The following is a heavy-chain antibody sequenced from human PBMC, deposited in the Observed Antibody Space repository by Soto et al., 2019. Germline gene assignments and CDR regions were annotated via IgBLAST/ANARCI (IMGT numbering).Heavy chain of an antibody. J-gene: IGHJ4*02. D-gene: IGHD3-10*01. Sequence: GGSLRLSCAASGFTFSNAWMSWVRQAPGKGLEWVGRIKSKTDGGTTNYAAPGKGRFTISRDDSKNTLFLQMNSLKTVDTAVYYCTTDLLLLWFAYDDYWGQGTLVTVSS. CDR2: IKSKTDGGTT. CDR3: TTDLLLLWFAYDDY. V-gene: IGHV3-15*01. CDR1: GFTFSNAW.